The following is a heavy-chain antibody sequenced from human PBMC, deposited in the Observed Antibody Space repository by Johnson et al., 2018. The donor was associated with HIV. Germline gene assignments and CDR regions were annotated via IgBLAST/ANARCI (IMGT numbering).Heavy chain of an antibody. CDR1: GFPFSSQW. D-gene: IGHD5-18*01. Sequence: EVQLVESGGALVQQGGSLRLSCAASGFPFSSQWMNWVRQAPGKGLVWVDNIKEDGSEKKYVDTVKGRFTISRNKCKKPLSLQMNSLSAEDTALYYCAREVGIQLWSSDAFDIWGQGTMVTVSS. CDR3: AREVGIQLWSSDAFDI. J-gene: IGHJ3*02. CDR2: IKEDGSEK. V-gene: IGHV3-7*03.